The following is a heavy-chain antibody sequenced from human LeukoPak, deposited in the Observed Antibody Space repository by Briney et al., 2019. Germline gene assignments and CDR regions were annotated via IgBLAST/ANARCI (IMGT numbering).Heavy chain of an antibody. V-gene: IGHV3-7*01. D-gene: IGHD6-13*01. J-gene: IGHJ4*02. CDR3: AVGGSWSFFDY. CDR1: GFTFSSYW. CDR2: IKQDGSEK. Sequence: PGGSLRLSCAASGFTFSSYWMSWVRQAPGKGLEWVANIKQDGSEKYYVDSVKGRFTISRDNAKNSLYLQMNSLRAEGTAVYYCAVGGSWSFFDYWGQGTLVTVSS.